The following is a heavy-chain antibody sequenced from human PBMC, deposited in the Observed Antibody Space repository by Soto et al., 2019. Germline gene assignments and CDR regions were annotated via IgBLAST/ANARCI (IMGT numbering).Heavy chain of an antibody. J-gene: IGHJ4*02. D-gene: IGHD5-12*01. V-gene: IGHV3-48*02. CDR3: VRDRAWTGSDLEY. CDR2: ISSNSRSTI. CDR1: GFTFRSYA. Sequence: EVQLVESGGGLVQPGGSLRLSCAASGFTFRSYAMNWVRQAPGKGLEWVSYISSNSRSTIYYADSVKGRFTISRDDAKNSLYLQMNSLRDEDTAVYYCVRDRAWTGSDLEYWGQGTLVAVSS.